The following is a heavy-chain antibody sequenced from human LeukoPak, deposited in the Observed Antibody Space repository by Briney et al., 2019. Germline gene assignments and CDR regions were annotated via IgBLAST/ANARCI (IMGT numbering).Heavy chain of an antibody. J-gene: IGHJ6*03. CDR2: IIPIFGTA. V-gene: IGHV1-69*06. Sequence: GASVKVSCKASGGTFSSYAISWVRQAPGQGLEWMGGIIPIFGTANYAQKFQGRVTITADKSTSTAYMELSSLRSEDTAVYYCAAVGARVYNYYMDAGGKGTPVTVSS. CDR1: GGTFSSYA. CDR3: AAVGARVYNYYMDA.